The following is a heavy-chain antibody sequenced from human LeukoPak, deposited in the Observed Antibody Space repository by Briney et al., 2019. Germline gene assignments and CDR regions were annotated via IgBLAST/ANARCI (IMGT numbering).Heavy chain of an antibody. Sequence: GGSLRLSCAASGFTFSSYWMSWVRQAPGKGLEWEANIKQDGSEKYYVDSVKGRFTISRDNAKNSLYLQMNSLRAEDTAVYYCARDSEYQRLWDAFDIWGQRTMVTVSS. D-gene: IGHD2-2*01. CDR1: GFTFSSYW. CDR3: ARDSEYQRLWDAFDI. J-gene: IGHJ3*02. V-gene: IGHV3-7*01. CDR2: IKQDGSEK.